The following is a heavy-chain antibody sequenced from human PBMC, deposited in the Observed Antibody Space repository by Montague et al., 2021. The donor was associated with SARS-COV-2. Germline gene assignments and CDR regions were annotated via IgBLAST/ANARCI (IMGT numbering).Heavy chain of an antibody. V-gene: IGHV3-33*01. Sequence: FLRLSCAASGFIFSSYGMHWVRQAPGKGLEWVAHIWYDGSNENYVDSVKGRFTISRDNFKNTLYLQMNSLRAEDTAIYYCARGSVGGYYFDYWGQGTLVTVSP. CDR3: ARGSVGGYYFDY. CDR2: IWYDGSNE. CDR1: GFIFSSYG. J-gene: IGHJ4*02. D-gene: IGHD1-26*01.